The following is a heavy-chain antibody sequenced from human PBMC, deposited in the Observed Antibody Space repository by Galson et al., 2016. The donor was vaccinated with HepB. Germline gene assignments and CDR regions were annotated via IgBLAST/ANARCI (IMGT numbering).Heavy chain of an antibody. J-gene: IGHJ4*02. D-gene: IGHD3-22*01. V-gene: IGHV3-30-3*01. CDR2: ISYDGSNK. CDR1: GFTFSSYA. Sequence: SLRLSCAASGFTFSSYAMHWVRQGPGKGLEWVAVISYDGSNKYYADSVKGRFTISRDNSKNTLYVQMNSLRAEDTAVYFCARGSDSYDSSGYYYANWGQGTLVAVSS. CDR3: ARGSDSYDSSGYYYAN.